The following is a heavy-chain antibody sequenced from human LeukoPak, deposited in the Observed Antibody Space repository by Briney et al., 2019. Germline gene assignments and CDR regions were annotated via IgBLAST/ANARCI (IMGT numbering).Heavy chain of an antibody. D-gene: IGHD6-13*01. CDR2: ISWNGVTT. CDR1: GFSFRGYT. J-gene: IGHJ4*02. Sequence: QSGGSLRLSCAASGFSFRGYTMHWVRQVPERGLEWVSLISWNGVTTYYRDSVKGRFTISRDDSKNSLYLQMNSLTSEDSALYYCAASDGEQQLALWGQGTLVTVSS. V-gene: IGHV3-43*01. CDR3: AASDGEQQLAL.